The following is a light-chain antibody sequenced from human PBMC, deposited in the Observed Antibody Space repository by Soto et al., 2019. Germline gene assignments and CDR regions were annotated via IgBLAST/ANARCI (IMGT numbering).Light chain of an antibody. CDR2: DVS. Sequence: QSALTQPRSVSGSPGQSVTISCTRTGSDVGGYNFVSWYQQCPGKAPKLMIYDVSKRPSGVPDRFSGSKSGNTASLTISGLQAEDDADYYCCSYAGSYTVVFGGGTKLTVL. J-gene: IGLJ3*02. CDR3: CSYAGSYTVV. V-gene: IGLV2-11*01. CDR1: GSDVGGYNF.